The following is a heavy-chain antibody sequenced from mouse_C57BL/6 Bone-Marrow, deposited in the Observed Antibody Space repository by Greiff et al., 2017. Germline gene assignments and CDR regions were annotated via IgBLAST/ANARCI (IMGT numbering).Heavy chain of an antibody. CDR2: INPRNGGT. D-gene: IGHD1-1*01. V-gene: IGHV1-53*01. CDR3: AIVARDY. J-gene: IGHJ2*01. CDR1: GYTFTSYW. Sequence: QVQLQQPGTELVKPGASVKLSCKASGYTFTSYWMHWVKQRPGQGLEWIGNINPRNGGTNYNEKFKSKATLTVDKSSLTAYVQLSCLSAGDSSVYYCAIVARDYWGQGTTLTVSS.